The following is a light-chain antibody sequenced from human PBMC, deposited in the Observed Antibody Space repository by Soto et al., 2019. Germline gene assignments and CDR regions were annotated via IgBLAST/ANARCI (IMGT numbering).Light chain of an antibody. V-gene: IGLV2-8*01. J-gene: IGLJ2*01. CDR3: SSYAGSNNFVV. CDR1: SSDVGGYNF. CDR2: EVH. Sequence: QSVLTQPPSASGSPGQSVSISCTGSSSDVGGYNFVSWYQQHPGKAPKLILYEVHKRSSGVSDRFSGFKSGNTASLTVSGLQAEDEADYYCSSYAGSNNFVVFGGGTQLTVL.